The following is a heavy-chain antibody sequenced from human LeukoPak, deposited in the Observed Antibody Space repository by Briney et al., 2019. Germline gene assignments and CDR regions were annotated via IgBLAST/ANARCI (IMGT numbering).Heavy chain of an antibody. CDR3: AKGHYCGSGSLDY. CDR1: GFTFSSYG. CDR2: IGGRDGST. V-gene: IGHV3-23*01. D-gene: IGHD3-10*01. Sequence: GGSLRLSCAASGFTFSSYGMSWVRQAPGKGLEWVSAIGGRDGSTYYADSVKGRFTISRDNSKNTLYVQMNSLRAEDTAVYYCAKGHYCGSGSLDYWGQGTLVTVSS. J-gene: IGHJ4*02.